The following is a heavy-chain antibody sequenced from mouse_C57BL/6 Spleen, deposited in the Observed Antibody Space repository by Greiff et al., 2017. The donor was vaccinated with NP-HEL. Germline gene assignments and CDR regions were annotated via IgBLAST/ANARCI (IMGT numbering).Heavy chain of an antibody. Sequence: EVKVVESGGGLVKPGGSLKLSCAASGFTFSDYGMHWVRQAPEKGLEWVAYISSGSSTIYYADTVKGRFTISRDNAKNTLFLQMTSLRSEDTAMYYCARHYYGSRYYFDYWGQGTTLTVSS. CDR2: ISSGSSTI. J-gene: IGHJ2*01. CDR1: GFTFSDYG. CDR3: ARHYYGSRYYFDY. V-gene: IGHV5-17*01. D-gene: IGHD1-1*01.